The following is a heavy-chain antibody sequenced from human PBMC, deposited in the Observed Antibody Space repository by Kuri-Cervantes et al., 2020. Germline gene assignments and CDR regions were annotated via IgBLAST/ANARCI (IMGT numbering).Heavy chain of an antibody. CDR2: IYYSGST. CDR3: ARVGSRRASHFDY. V-gene: IGHV4-39*07. CDR1: GGSISSSSYY. D-gene: IGHD2-15*01. Sequence: SETLSLTCTVSGGSISSSSYYWGWIRQPPGKGLEWIGSIYYSGSTYYNPSLKSRVTISVDRSKNQFSLKLSSVTAADTAVYYCARVGSRRASHFDYWGQGTLVTVSS. J-gene: IGHJ4*02.